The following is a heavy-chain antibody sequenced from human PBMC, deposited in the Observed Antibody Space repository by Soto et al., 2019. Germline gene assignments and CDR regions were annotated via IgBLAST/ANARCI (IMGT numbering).Heavy chain of an antibody. V-gene: IGHV3-30*18. Sequence: GGSLRLSCAASGFTFSSYGMHWVRQAPGKGLEWVAVISYDGSNKYYADSVKGRFTISRDNSKNTLYLQMNSLRAEDTAVYYCAKDPLSGYYNYYYYYGMDVWGQGTTVTVSS. CDR2: ISYDGSNK. J-gene: IGHJ6*02. CDR1: GFTFSSYG. D-gene: IGHD3-22*01. CDR3: AKDPLSGYYNYYYYYGMDV.